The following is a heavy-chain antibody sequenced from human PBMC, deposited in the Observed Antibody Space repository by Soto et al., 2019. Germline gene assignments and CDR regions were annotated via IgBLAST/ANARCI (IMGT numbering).Heavy chain of an antibody. D-gene: IGHD3-10*01. J-gene: IGHJ4*02. Sequence: HPGGSLRLSCAASGFTFSSYAMSWVRQAPGKGLEWVSAISGSGGSTYYADSVKGRFTISRDNSKNTLYLQMNSLRAEDTAVYYCAKDWSAYYYGAGSPDPFDYWGQGTLVTVSS. CDR3: AKDWSAYYYGAGSPDPFDY. CDR1: GFTFSSYA. CDR2: ISGSGGST. V-gene: IGHV3-23*01.